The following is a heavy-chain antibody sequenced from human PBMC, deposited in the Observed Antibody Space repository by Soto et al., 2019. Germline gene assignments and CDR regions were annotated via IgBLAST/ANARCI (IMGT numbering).Heavy chain of an antibody. V-gene: IGHV3-33*01. CDR2: IWYDGSNK. D-gene: IGHD6-13*01. CDR1: GFTFSSYG. Sequence: QVQLVESGGGVVQPGRSLRLSCAASGFTFSSYGMHWVRQAPGKGLEWVAVIWYDGSNKYYADSVKGRFTISRDNSKNTLNLQMNSLRAEDTAVYYCARDVTAAAGNWFDPWGQGTLVTVSS. CDR3: ARDVTAAAGNWFDP. J-gene: IGHJ5*02.